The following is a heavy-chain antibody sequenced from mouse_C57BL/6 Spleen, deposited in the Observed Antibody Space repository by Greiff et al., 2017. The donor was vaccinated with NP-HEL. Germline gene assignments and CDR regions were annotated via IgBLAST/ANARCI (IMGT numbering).Heavy chain of an antibody. D-gene: IGHD2-1*01. CDR1: GYTFTDYY. V-gene: IGHV1-26*01. Sequence: EVQLQQSGPELVKPGASVKISCKASGYTFTDYYMNWVKQSHGKSLEWIGDINPNNGGTSYNQKFKGKATLTVDKSSSTAYMELRSLTSEDSAVYDCAGGGNYVYCDYWGQGTTLTVSS. CDR2: INPNNGGT. CDR3: AGGGNYVYCDY. J-gene: IGHJ2*01.